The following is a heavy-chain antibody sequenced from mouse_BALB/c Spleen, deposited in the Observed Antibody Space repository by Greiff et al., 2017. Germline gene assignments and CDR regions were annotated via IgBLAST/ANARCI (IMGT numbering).Heavy chain of an antibody. V-gene: IGHV3-6*02. CDR3: ARGGDYYGYDY. J-gene: IGHJ2*01. CDR1: GYSITSGYY. CDR2: ISYDGSN. D-gene: IGHD1-2*01. Sequence: DVKLQESGPGLVKPSQSLSLTCSVTGYSITSGYYWNWIRQFPGNKLEWMGYISYDGSNNYNPSLKNRISITRDTSKNQFFLKLNSVTTEDTATYYCARGGDYYGYDYWGQGTTLTVSS.